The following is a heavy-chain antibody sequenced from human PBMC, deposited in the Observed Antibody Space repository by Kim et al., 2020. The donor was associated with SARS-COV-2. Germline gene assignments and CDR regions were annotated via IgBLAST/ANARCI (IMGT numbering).Heavy chain of an antibody. CDR2: INHSGST. Sequence: SETLSLTCAVYGGSFSGYYWSWIRQPPGKGLEWIGEINHSGSTNYNPSLKSRVTISVDTSKNQFSLKLSSVTAADTAVYYCARGTLKYCSGGSCYSKDNWFDPWGQGTLVTVSS. CDR3: ARGTLKYCSGGSCYSKDNWFDP. J-gene: IGHJ5*02. D-gene: IGHD2-15*01. V-gene: IGHV4-34*01. CDR1: GGSFSGYY.